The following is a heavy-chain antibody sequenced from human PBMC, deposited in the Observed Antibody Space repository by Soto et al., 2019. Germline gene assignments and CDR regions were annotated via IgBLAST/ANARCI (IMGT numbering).Heavy chain of an antibody. J-gene: IGHJ6*02. CDR2: IYSGGST. D-gene: IGHD3-10*01. Sequence: GGSLRLSCAASGFTVSSNYMSWVRQAPGKGLEWVSVIYSGGSTYYADSVKGRFTISRDNSKNTLYLQMNSLRAEDTAVYYCARGKDYYYYGMDVWGQGTTVTVSS. CDR3: ARGKDYYYYGMDV. V-gene: IGHV3-53*01. CDR1: GFTVSSNY.